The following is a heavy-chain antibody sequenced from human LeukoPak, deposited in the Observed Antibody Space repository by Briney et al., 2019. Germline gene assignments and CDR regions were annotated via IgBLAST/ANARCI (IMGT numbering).Heavy chain of an antibody. J-gene: IGHJ3*02. Sequence: GGSLRLSCAASGFTFSSYEMNWVRQAPGKGLEWVSYISSSGSTMYYADSVKGRFTISRDNAKNSLYLQMNSLRAEDTAVYYCARDSLNYDFWSGDAFDIWGQGTMVTVSS. D-gene: IGHD3-3*01. CDR3: ARDSLNYDFWSGDAFDI. CDR1: GFTFSSYE. V-gene: IGHV3-48*03. CDR2: ISSSGSTM.